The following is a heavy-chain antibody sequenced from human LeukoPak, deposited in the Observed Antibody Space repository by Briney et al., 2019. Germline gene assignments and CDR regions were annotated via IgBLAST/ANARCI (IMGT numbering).Heavy chain of an antibody. V-gene: IGHV1-69*13. Sequence: SVKVSCKASGGTFSSYAISWVRQAPGQGLEWMGGIIPIFGTANYAQKFQGRVTITADESTSTAYMELSSLRSEDTAVYYCARAVVVPAAMVYYYYGMDVWGKGTTVTVSS. CDR3: ARAVVVPAAMVYYYYGMDV. D-gene: IGHD2-2*01. CDR1: GGTFSSYA. CDR2: IIPIFGTA. J-gene: IGHJ6*04.